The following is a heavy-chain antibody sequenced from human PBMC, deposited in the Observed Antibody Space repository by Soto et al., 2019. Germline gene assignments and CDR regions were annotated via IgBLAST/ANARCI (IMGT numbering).Heavy chain of an antibody. J-gene: IGHJ4*02. CDR3: AKDRQYPRDYFHY. Sequence: PGGSLRLSCAASEFTFSTYAMTWVRQAPGRGLQWVATISDSGDITYYADSVKGRFTISRDNSRNTLYLQMDSLRAEDTAVYYCAKDRQYPRDYFHYWGQGTLVTVSS. CDR2: ISDSGDIT. D-gene: IGHD4-4*01. V-gene: IGHV3-23*01. CDR1: EFTFSTYA.